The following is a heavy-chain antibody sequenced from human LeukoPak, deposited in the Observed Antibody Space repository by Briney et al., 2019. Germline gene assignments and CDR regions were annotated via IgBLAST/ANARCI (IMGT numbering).Heavy chain of an antibody. CDR2: IYYSGST. Sequence: SETLSLTCTVSGGSISSSSYYWGWIRQPPGKGLEWIGSIYYSGSTYYNPSLKSRVTISVDTSKNQFSLKLSSVTAADTAVYYCARGFGITGTTDWFDPWGQGTLVTVSS. J-gene: IGHJ5*02. CDR3: ARGFGITGTTDWFDP. V-gene: IGHV4-39*07. CDR1: GGSISSSSYY. D-gene: IGHD1-7*01.